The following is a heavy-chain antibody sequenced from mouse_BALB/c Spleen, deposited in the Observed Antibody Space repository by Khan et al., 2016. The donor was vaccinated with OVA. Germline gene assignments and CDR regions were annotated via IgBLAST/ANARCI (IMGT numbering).Heavy chain of an antibody. CDR1: GFNIKDTY. J-gene: IGHJ3*01. V-gene: IGHV14-3*02. CDR3: ATLYANPFAY. Sequence: EVQLQQSRAELLKPGASVKLSCTSSGFNIKDTYMHWVKQRPEQGLEWIGRIDPANGNTKFDPKFQGKATITAETSSNTAYLQLSSLTSEDTAVYYCATLYANPFAYWGQGTLVTVSA. CDR2: IDPANGNT. D-gene: IGHD2-1*01.